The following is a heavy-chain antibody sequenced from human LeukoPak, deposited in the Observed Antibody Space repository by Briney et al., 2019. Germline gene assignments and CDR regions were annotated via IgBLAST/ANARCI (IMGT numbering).Heavy chain of an antibody. CDR3: AVYSNPYHYYGMDV. J-gene: IGHJ6*02. CDR2: ISGSGGST. Sequence: GGSLRLSCAASGFTFSSYAMSWVRQAPGKGLEWVSAISGSGGSTYYADSVKGRFTISRDNSKNTLYLQINSLRAEDTAVYYCAVYSNPYHYYGMDVWGQGTTVTVSS. V-gene: IGHV3-23*01. CDR1: GFTFSSYA. D-gene: IGHD4-11*01.